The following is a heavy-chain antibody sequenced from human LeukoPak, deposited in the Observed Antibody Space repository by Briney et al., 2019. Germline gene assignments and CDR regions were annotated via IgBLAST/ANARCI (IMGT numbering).Heavy chain of an antibody. CDR2: IYTSGST. D-gene: IGHD3-22*01. CDR1: GASLSPHY. J-gene: IGHJ5*02. V-gene: IGHV4-4*07. CDR3: ARDQGAVRALNWFDP. Sequence: SETLSLTCSVSGASLSPHYWSWIRQPAGKGLEWIGRIYTSGSTNYNPSLKSRVTISVDTSKNQFSLKLSSVTAADTAVYYCARDQGAVRALNWFDPWGQGTLVTVSS.